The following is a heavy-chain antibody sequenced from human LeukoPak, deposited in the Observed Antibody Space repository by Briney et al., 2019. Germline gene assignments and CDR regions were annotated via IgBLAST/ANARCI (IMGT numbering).Heavy chain of an antibody. Sequence: GGSLRLSCAASGFTFSSYWMSWVRQAPGKGLEWVANIKQDGSEKYYVDSVKGRFTISRDNAKNPLYLQMNSLRAEDTAVYYCAREDIVVVPAAESIYYYYGMNVWGQGTTVTVSS. V-gene: IGHV3-7*01. J-gene: IGHJ6*02. CDR2: IKQDGSEK. CDR3: AREDIVVVPAAESIYYYYGMNV. CDR1: GFTFSSYW. D-gene: IGHD2-2*01.